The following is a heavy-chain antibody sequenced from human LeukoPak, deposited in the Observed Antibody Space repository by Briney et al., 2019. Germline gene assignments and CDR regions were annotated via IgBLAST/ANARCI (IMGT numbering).Heavy chain of an antibody. CDR2: IKQDGSEK. CDR1: GFTFSSYW. CDR3: ARDLGGFDY. V-gene: IGHV3-7*01. J-gene: IGHJ4*02. D-gene: IGHD3-16*01. Sequence: PGGSLRLSCAASGFTFSSYWMSWVRQAPGKGLEWVANIKQDGSEKYYVDSVKGRFNISRDHAKNSLYPQKKSLRAEDTAVYYCARDLGGFDYWGQGTLVTVSS.